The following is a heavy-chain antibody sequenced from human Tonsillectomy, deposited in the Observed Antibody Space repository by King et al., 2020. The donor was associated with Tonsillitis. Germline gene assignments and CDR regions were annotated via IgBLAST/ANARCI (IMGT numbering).Heavy chain of an antibody. CDR3: ARRSDSAAFDI. V-gene: IGHV4-39*01. Sequence: QLQESGPGLVKPSETLSLTCTVSGGSISSSSYYWGWIRQPPGKGLEWIGSIYYSGSTYYNPSLKSRVTISVDTSKNQFSLKLSSVTAADTAVYYCARRSDSAAFDIWGQGTMVTVSS. CDR2: IYYSGST. J-gene: IGHJ3*02. CDR1: GGSISSSSYY. D-gene: IGHD3-22*01.